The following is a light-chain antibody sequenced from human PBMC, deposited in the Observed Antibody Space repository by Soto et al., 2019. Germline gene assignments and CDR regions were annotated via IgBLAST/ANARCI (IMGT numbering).Light chain of an antibody. CDR3: QQRYSWLRA. CDR1: QSLGSTY. V-gene: IGKV3D-20*02. Sequence: EIVLTQSPGTLSLSPGEGATLSCRASQSLGSTYLAWYQQKPGQAPRLLIYATSSRAPDIPDRFSGSGSGTDFTLTINRLEPEDFAVYYCQQRYSWLRAFGQGTKVDIK. J-gene: IGKJ1*01. CDR2: ATS.